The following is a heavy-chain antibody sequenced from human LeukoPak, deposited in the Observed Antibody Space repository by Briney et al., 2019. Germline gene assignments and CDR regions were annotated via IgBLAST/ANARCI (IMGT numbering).Heavy chain of an antibody. J-gene: IGHJ4*02. CDR1: GYTFTCYG. D-gene: IGHD6-13*01. V-gene: IGHV1-18*01. CDR2: ISAYNGNT. Sequence: GASVKVSCKASGYTFTCYGISWVRQAPGQGLEWMGWISAYNGNTNYARKLQGRVTMTTDTSTSTAYMELRSLRSDDTAVYYCARDLYYSSSWPYYFDYWGQGTLVTVSS. CDR3: ARDLYYSSSWPYYFDY.